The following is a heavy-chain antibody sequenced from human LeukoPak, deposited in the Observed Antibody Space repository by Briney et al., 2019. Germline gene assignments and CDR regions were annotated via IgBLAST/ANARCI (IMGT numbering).Heavy chain of an antibody. V-gene: IGHV4-38-2*02. J-gene: IGHJ4*02. D-gene: IGHD1-26*01. CDR1: GYSISSGFF. CDR3: ARDRPSGSYSY. Sequence: KSSETLSLTCTVSGYSISSGFFWGWIRQPPGKGLEWIGGLYHSGSTNYNPSLRSRVAISVDTSKNQFSLRLNSVTAADTAVYYCARDRPSGSYSYWGQGTLVTVSS. CDR2: LYHSGST.